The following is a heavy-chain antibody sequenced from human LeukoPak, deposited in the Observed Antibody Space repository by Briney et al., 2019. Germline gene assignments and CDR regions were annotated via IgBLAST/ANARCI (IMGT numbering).Heavy chain of an antibody. CDR2: IYYRGST. J-gene: IGHJ4*02. D-gene: IGHD3-22*01. CDR1: GGSISSYY. Sequence: SDTLSLTYTLSGGSISSYYWRWIRQPRGKGLEWLGYIYYRGSTNYNPSLKSRVTISVDTSKNQFYLKLSSVTAADTAVYYCARVFVDYYDSSGYRYYFDYWGQGTLVSVSS. CDR3: ARVFVDYYDSSGYRYYFDY. V-gene: IGHV4-59*07.